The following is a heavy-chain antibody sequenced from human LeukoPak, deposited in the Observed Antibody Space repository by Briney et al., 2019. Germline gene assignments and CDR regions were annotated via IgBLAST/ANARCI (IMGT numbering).Heavy chain of an antibody. D-gene: IGHD4-17*01. CDR3: SAWNSVTTVDY. J-gene: IGHJ4*02. Sequence: SETLSLTCTVSGGSISGSSYFWGWIRQSPGTGLEWIASIYYTGSASYNPSLKSQVTISLDTSKNQFSLKISSVTAADTAVYYCSAWNSVTTVDYWGQGTLVPVSS. CDR1: GGSISGSSYF. CDR2: IYYTGSA. V-gene: IGHV4-39*07.